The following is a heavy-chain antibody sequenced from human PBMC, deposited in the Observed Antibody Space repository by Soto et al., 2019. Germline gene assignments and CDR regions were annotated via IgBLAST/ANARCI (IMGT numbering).Heavy chain of an antibody. Sequence: QITVKGSGPTLVKPTQPLTLTCSPSGLSRSTSGVGLGWIRQTPGKALEWRALIYWNDDKHYTPSLKSRLTLTKDTSKNQAVLTMTNMDPVATATYSCARGLAPLPVFDFDVWGQGTVVTVSS. V-gene: IGHV2-5*01. CDR1: GLSRSTSGVG. CDR2: IYWNDDK. D-gene: IGHD6-6*01. J-gene: IGHJ3*01. CDR3: ARGLAPLPVFDFDV.